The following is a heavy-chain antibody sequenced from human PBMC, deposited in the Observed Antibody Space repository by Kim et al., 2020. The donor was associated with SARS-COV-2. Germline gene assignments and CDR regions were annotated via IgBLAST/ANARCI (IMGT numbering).Heavy chain of an antibody. CDR2: IYWDDDK. Sequence: SGPTLVKPTQTLTLTCTFSGFSLSTSGVGVGWIRQPPGKALEWLALIYWDDDKRFSPSLKSRLTITKDTSKNQVVLTMTNMDPVDTATYYCALTIYDSSGYYSSDFDYWGQGTLVTVSS. CDR3: ALTIYDSSGYYSSDFDY. V-gene: IGHV2-5*02. J-gene: IGHJ4*02. D-gene: IGHD3-22*01. CDR1: GFSLSTSGVG.